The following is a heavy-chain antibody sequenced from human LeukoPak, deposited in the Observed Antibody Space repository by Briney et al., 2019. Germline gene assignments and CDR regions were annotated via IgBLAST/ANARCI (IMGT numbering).Heavy chain of an antibody. D-gene: IGHD2-2*01. CDR1: GYTFTGYY. J-gene: IGHJ4*02. CDR2: INPNSGGT. Sequence: ASMKVSCKASGYTFTGYYMHWVRQAPGQGLEWMGWINPNSGGTNYAQKFQGRVTMTRDTSISTAYMELSRLRSDDTAVYYCARTQKGCSSTSCYGSSYFDYWGQGTLVTVSS. V-gene: IGHV1-2*02. CDR3: ARTQKGCSSTSCYGSSYFDY.